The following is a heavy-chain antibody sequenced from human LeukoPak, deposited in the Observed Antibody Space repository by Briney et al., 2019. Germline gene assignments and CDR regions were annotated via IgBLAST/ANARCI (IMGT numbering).Heavy chain of an antibody. D-gene: IGHD6-13*01. CDR3: VRDSRYGSGWFEDGLDF. V-gene: IGHV4-59*01. CDR2: INDRGST. J-gene: IGHJ6*02. CDR1: GGSISSYY. Sequence: SETLSLTCTVSGGSISSYYWSWIRQPPGQGLEWLGHINDRGSTNYNPPLQGRVTISIDTSKNQFSLKVNSVTAADTAVYYCVRDSRYGSGWFEDGLDFWGQGTTVTVSS.